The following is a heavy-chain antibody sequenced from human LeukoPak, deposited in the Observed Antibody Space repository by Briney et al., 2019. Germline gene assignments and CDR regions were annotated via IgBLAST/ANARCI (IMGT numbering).Heavy chain of an antibody. D-gene: IGHD1-14*01. CDR3: AGQALSGEPI. CDR1: SRSISSSSYY. J-gene: IGHJ3*02. Sequence: PSVTLSLTCTVSSRSISSSSYYWGSIRQPPGKGLEWLGSIYYSGSTHYHPALQSRVTISADTSKNQFSLKVSSVTAADTAVYYWAGQALSGEPIWGQGTMVTVSS. CDR2: IYYSGST. V-gene: IGHV4-39*01.